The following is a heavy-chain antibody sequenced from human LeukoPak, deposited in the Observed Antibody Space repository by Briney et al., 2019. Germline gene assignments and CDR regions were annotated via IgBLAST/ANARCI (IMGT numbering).Heavy chain of an antibody. J-gene: IGHJ4*02. CDR2: IHYTGST. CDR1: TGSISTYY. CDR3: ARSSGSRYYIDY. Sequence: SETLSLTCTVATGSISTYYWSWIRQPPGKRLEWIGFIHYTGSTNYNPSLKSRVTISVDTSKNQFSLKLNSVTAADTAVYFCARSSGSRYYIDYWGQGTLVTVSS. D-gene: IGHD1-26*01. V-gene: IGHV4-59*01.